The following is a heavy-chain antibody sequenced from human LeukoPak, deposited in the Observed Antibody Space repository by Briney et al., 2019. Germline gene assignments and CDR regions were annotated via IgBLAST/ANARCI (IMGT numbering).Heavy chain of an antibody. J-gene: IGHJ6*02. Sequence: PGGSLRLSCAASGXTFSSYGVHWVRQAPGKGLEWVAVISSDGNNEYYAASVKGRFTISRDNSKNTLYLQMNSLRAEDTAVYYCERDRSDYNIKYDYYYGMDVWGRGTTVTVSS. V-gene: IGHV3-30*19. D-gene: IGHD3-9*01. CDR2: ISSDGNNE. CDR1: GXTFSSYG. CDR3: ERDRSDYNIKYDYYYGMDV.